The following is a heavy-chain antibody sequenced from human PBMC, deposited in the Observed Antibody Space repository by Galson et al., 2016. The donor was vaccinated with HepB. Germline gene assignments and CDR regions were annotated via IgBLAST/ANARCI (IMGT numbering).Heavy chain of an antibody. CDR2: IYDSATT. CDR3: ARDRHYDALDL. J-gene: IGHJ3*01. Sequence: LSLTCSVSGGSVTNGDYYWSWIRQPPGKGLEWIGYIYDSATTNYNPSLKSRVTISLDTSKNQFSLRLTSVTAADTAVYYCARDRHYDALDLWGQGTMVTVSS. V-gene: IGHV4-61*08. CDR1: GGSVTNGDYY.